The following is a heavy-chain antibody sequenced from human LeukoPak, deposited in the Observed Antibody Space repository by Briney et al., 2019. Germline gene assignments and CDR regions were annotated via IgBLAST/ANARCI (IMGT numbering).Heavy chain of an antibody. CDR2: INPTGGST. Sequence: ASVKVSCKASGYTFTSYYMHWVRQAPGQGLEWMGLINPTGGSTGYAQKFQGRVTITADESTSTAYMELSSLRSEDTAVYYCARDTYYYDSGGFRPQYYYCYYMDVWGKGTTVTISS. CDR3: ARDTYYYDSGGFRPQYYYCYYMDV. D-gene: IGHD3-22*01. V-gene: IGHV1-46*01. CDR1: GYTFTSYY. J-gene: IGHJ6*03.